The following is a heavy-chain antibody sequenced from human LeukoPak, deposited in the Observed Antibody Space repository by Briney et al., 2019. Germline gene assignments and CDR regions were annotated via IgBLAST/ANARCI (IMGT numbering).Heavy chain of an antibody. CDR1: GGSISSSIYY. J-gene: IGHJ6*02. D-gene: IGHD2-15*01. CDR3: ARGGRHGMDV. V-gene: IGHV4-61*05. CDR2: IYYSGST. Sequence: SETLSLTCIVSGGSISSSIYYWAWVRQPPGKGLEWIGYIYYSGSTNYNPSLKSRVTISVDTSKNQFSLKLSSVTAADTAVYYCARGGRHGMDVWCQGTTVTVSS.